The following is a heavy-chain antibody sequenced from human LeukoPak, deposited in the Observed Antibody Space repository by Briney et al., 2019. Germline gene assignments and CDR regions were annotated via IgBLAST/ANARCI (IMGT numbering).Heavy chain of an antibody. CDR3: AKFSSSGCSRSTNK. Sequence: GGSLRLSCAASGFTFSSYAMSWVRQAPGKGLEWVSAISGSGGSTYYADSVRGRVTISRDNSKKTLYLQMNSLRPEDTAVYYCAKFSSSGCSRSTNKWGQGTLVTVSS. V-gene: IGHV3-23*01. CDR2: ISGSGGST. D-gene: IGHD6-19*01. J-gene: IGHJ4*02. CDR1: GFTFSSYA.